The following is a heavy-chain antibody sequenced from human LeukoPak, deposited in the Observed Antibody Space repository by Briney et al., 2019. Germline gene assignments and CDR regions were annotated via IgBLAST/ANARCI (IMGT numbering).Heavy chain of an antibody. D-gene: IGHD4-23*01. CDR1: GGSISSYY. V-gene: IGHV4-59*01. J-gene: IGHJ5*02. CDR2: IYYSGST. Sequence: PSETLSLTCTVSGGSISSYYWSWIRQPPGKGLEWIGYIYYSGSTNYNPSLKSRVTISVDTSKNQFSLKLSSVTAADTAVYYCARDFTIPNLDYGGNSYNWFDPWGQGTLVTVSS. CDR3: ARDFTIPNLDYGGNSYNWFDP.